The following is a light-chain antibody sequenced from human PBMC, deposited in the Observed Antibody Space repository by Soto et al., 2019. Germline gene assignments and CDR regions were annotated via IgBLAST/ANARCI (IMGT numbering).Light chain of an antibody. CDR2: DAS. CDR1: QCVSND. J-gene: IGKJ5*01. CDR3: QQRNMWPVT. V-gene: IGKV3-11*01. Sequence: EIVLTQSPATLSLSPGERATLSCRASQCVSNDLGWDQRKPGQAPRLLIYDASNRATGIPARFSGSGSGTDFTLTISSLEPEDFALYFCQQRNMWPVTFGQGTRLEIK.